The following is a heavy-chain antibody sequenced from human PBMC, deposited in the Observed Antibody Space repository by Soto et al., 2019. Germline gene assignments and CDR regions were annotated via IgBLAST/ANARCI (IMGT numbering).Heavy chain of an antibody. Sequence: QVQLQESGPGLVEPSQTLSLTCTVSGDSISGEGWYWSWIRQYSGRGLEWIGYIHHSGSTYSNPSLKSRVSISVDTSKTQFFLKLTSVTAADTAVYYCARAWTATAGWANWFALWGQGTLVIVSS. D-gene: IGHD6-13*01. CDR3: ARAWTATAGWANWFAL. CDR1: GDSISGEGWY. J-gene: IGHJ5*02. CDR2: IHHSGST. V-gene: IGHV4-31*03.